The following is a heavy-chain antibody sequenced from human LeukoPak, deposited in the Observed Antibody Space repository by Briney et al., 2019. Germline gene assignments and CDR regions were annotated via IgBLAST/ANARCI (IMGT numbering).Heavy chain of an antibody. J-gene: IGHJ5*02. CDR1: GGSISSYY. D-gene: IGHD3-10*01. CDR2: IYYSGST. V-gene: IGHV4-59*12. Sequence: PSETLSLTCTVSGGSISSYYWSWIRQPPGKGLEWIGYIYYSGSTNYNPSLKSRVTMSVDTSKNQFSLKLSSVTAADTAVYYCARDSEWFGELLNWFDPWGQGTLVTVSS. CDR3: ARDSEWFGELLNWFDP.